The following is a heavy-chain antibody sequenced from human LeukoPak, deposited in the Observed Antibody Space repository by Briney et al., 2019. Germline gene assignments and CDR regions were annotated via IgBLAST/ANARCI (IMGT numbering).Heavy chain of an antibody. CDR3: ARDLYYYDSSGYYLWGFDI. CDR2: IYTSGST. D-gene: IGHD3-22*01. V-gene: IGHV4-61*02. Sequence: SQTLSLTCTVSGGSIRSGSYYWSWIRQPAGKGLEWIGRIYTSGSTNYNPSLKSRVTISVDTSKNQFSLKLSSEAAADTAVYYCARDLYYYDSSGYYLWGFDIWGQGTMVTVSS. CDR1: GGSIRSGSYY. J-gene: IGHJ3*02.